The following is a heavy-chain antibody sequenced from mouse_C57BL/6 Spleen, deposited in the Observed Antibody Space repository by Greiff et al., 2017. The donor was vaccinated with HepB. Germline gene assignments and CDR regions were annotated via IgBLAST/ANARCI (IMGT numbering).Heavy chain of an antibody. D-gene: IGHD1-1*01. V-gene: IGHV2-2*01. CDR2: IWSGGST. Sequence: QVQLQQSGPGLVQPSQSLSITCTVSGFSLTSYGVHWVRQSPGKGLEWLGVIWSGGSTDYHAAFISRLSISKDNSKSQVFFKMNSLQADDTAIYYCAREGDGSSLYAMDYWGQGTSVTVSS. CDR1: GFSLTSYG. J-gene: IGHJ4*01. CDR3: AREGDGSSLYAMDY.